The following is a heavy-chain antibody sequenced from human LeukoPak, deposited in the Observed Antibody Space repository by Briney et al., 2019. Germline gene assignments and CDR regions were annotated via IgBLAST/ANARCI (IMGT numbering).Heavy chain of an antibody. V-gene: IGHV2-70*11. CDR1: GVSLNNGGMC. CDR3: ARPDSGINCYRFDY. D-gene: IGHD1-26*01. Sequence: SGPALVKPTQTLTLTCTFSGVSLNNGGMCVSWIRQPPGKALEWLARIDWDGDKHYSTSLKTRLTISKDTSKDQVILTMTNVDPVDTATYYCARPDSGINCYRFDYWGQGTLVTVSS. J-gene: IGHJ4*02. CDR2: IDWDGDK.